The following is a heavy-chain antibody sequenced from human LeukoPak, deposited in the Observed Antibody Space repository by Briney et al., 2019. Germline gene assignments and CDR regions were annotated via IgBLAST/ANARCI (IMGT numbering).Heavy chain of an antibody. CDR2: IYPGDSHT. CDR1: GFSFTSSW. CDR3: ARRLIAAGWDYFDY. Sequence: GESLKISCKGSGFSFTSSWIGWVRQMPGKGLEWMGIIYPGDSHTRYSPSFQGQVTISADMSITTASLQWSSLKASDTAMYYCARRLIAAGWDYFDYWGQGTLVTVSS. J-gene: IGHJ4*02. V-gene: IGHV5-51*01. D-gene: IGHD6-13*01.